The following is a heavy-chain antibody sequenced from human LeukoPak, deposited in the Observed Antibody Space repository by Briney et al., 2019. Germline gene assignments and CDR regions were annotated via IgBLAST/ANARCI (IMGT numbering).Heavy chain of an antibody. V-gene: IGHV3-66*01. CDR3: ARDTTYGFHFDY. CDR1: GFTVSSNY. CDR2: IYSGGST. D-gene: IGHD3-10*01. J-gene: IGHJ4*02. Sequence: GGSLRLSCAASGFTVSSNYMSWVRQAPGKGLEWVSVIYSGGSTYYAGSVKGRFTISRDNSKNTLYLQMNSLRAEDTAVYYCARDTTYGFHFDYWGQGTLVTVSS.